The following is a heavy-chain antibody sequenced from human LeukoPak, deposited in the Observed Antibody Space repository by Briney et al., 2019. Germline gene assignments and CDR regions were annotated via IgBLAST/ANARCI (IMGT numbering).Heavy chain of an antibody. D-gene: IGHD3-3*01. CDR3: ARLLGDSWSGYGPYYYMDV. CDR1: GYTFTSYD. J-gene: IGHJ6*03. Sequence: GASVKVSCKASGYTFTSYDINWGRQATGQGLVWMGWMNPNSGNTGYAQKFQGRVTMTRNTSISTAYMELSSLRSEDTAVYYCARLLGDSWSGYGPYYYMDVWGKGTTVTVSS. V-gene: IGHV1-8*01. CDR2: MNPNSGNT.